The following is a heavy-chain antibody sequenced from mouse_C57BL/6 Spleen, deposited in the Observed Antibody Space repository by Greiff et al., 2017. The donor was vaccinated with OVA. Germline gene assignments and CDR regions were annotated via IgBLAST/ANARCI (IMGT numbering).Heavy chain of an antibody. CDR3: ARGGDSNFYYYAMDY. V-gene: IGHV1-80*01. CDR1: GYAFSSYW. D-gene: IGHD2-5*01. Sequence: VQLQQSGAELVKPGASVKISCKASGYAFSSYWMNWVKQRPGKGLEWIGQIYPGDGDTNYNGKFKGKATLTADKSSSTAYMQLSSLTSEDSAVYFCARGGDSNFYYYAMDYGGQGTSVTVSS. J-gene: IGHJ4*01. CDR2: IYPGDGDT.